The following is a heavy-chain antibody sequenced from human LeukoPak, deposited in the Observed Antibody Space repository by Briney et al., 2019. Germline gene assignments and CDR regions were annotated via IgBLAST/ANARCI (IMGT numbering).Heavy chain of an antibody. CDR1: GLIFSSYW. J-gene: IGHJ3*02. D-gene: IGHD1-26*01. CDR3: ARQETSSYNGAFDI. CDR2: IKKDGSEM. Sequence: GGSLRLSCEASGLIFSSYWMSWVRQAPGKGLEWVANIKKDGSEMYYVDSVKGRYTISRDNAKNSLYLQMNSLRADDTAVYHCARQETSSYNGAFDIWGQGTMVTVSS. V-gene: IGHV3-7*01.